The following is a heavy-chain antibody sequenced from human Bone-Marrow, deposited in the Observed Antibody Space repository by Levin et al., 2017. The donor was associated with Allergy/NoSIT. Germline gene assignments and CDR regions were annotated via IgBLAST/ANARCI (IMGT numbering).Heavy chain of an antibody. CDR1: GFSFRSYG. CDR3: AKSPTLTGYYEWFDP. CDR2: ISYDGSFT. Sequence: HPGGSLRLSCAASGFSFRSYGMHWVRQAPGKGLEWVGLISYDGSFTFYGDSVKGRFTISRDNSNNTLFLQMDSLRAEDTAIYFCAKSPTLTGYYEWFDPWGQGTLVTVSS. V-gene: IGHV3-30*18. J-gene: IGHJ5*02. D-gene: IGHD3-9*01.